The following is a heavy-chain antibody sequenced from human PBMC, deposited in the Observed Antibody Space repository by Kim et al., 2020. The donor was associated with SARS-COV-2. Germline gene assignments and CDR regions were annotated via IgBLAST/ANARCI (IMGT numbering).Heavy chain of an antibody. CDR1: GGSISSYY. CDR2: IYYSGST. CDR3: ARHGPTADCFDY. J-gene: IGHJ4*02. Sequence: SETLSLTCTVSGGSISSYYWSWIRQPPGKGLEWIGYIYYSGSTNYNPSLKSRVTISVDTSKNQFSLKLSSVTAADTAVYYCARHGPTADCFDYWGQGTLVTVSS. V-gene: IGHV4-59*08. D-gene: IGHD5-18*01.